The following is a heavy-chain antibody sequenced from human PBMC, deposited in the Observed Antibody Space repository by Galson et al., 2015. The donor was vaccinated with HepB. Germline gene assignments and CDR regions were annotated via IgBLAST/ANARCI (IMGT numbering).Heavy chain of an antibody. CDR1: GDSVSSNSAA. J-gene: IGHJ4*02. V-gene: IGHV6-1*01. D-gene: IGHD3-10*01. Sequence: CAISGDSVSSNSAAWNWIRQSPSRGLEWLGRTYYRSKWYNDYAVSVKSRITINPDTSKNQFSLQLNSVTPEDTAVYYCAREVRLWFGDHTAHFDYWGQGTLVTVSS. CDR3: AREVRLWFGDHTAHFDY. CDR2: TYYRSKWYN.